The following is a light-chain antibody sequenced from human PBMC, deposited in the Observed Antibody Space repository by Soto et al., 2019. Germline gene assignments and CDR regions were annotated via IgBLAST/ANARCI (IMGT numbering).Light chain of an antibody. J-gene: IGLJ2*01. CDR2: GNS. Sequence: QLVLTQPPSGSGAPGQRVTISCTGSSSNIGAGYDVHWYQQLPGTAPKLLIYGNSNRPSGVPDRFSGSKSGTSASLAITGLQAEDEADYYCQSYDSSLSGVVFGGGTKLTLL. CDR3: QSYDSSLSGVV. CDR1: SSNIGAGYD. V-gene: IGLV1-40*01.